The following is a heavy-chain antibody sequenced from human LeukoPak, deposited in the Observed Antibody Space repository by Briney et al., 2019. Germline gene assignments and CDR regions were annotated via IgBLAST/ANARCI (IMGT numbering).Heavy chain of an antibody. CDR3: VADVVSAVGVLAS. D-gene: IGHD2-15*01. CDR1: GLTFLKSA. J-gene: IGHJ5*02. Sequence: GTSVRVSCKDSGLTFLKSAVQWVRQTRGQRLEWIGWIVVGSGNTNYAQKFSERVTITRDMSTSTAYMELSSLRSEDTAVYYCVADVVSAVGVLASWGQGTLVTVSS. V-gene: IGHV1-58*01. CDR2: IVVGSGNT.